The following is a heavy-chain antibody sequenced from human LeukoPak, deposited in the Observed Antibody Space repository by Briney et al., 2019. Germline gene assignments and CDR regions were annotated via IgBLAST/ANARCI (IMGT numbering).Heavy chain of an antibody. Sequence: ASVKVSCKASGYTFTSYGISWVRQAPGQRLEWMGWINAGNGNTKYSQKFQGRVTITRDTSASTAYMELSSLRSEDTAVYYCARETSLLWFGELNYWGQGTLVTVSS. D-gene: IGHD3-10*01. CDR2: INAGNGNT. CDR1: GYTFTSYG. J-gene: IGHJ4*02. V-gene: IGHV1-3*01. CDR3: ARETSLLWFGELNY.